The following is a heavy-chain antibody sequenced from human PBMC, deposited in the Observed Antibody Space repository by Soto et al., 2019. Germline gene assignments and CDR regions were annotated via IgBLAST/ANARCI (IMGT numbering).Heavy chain of an antibody. J-gene: IGHJ6*02. V-gene: IGHV1-69*13. Sequence: SVKVSCKASGGTFSSYAISWVRQAPGQGLEWMGGIIPIFGTANYAQKFQGRVTITADESTSTAYMELSSLRSEDTAVYYCARATTVPKYYYYGMDVWGQGTTVTVSS. CDR2: IIPIFGTA. D-gene: IGHD4-4*01. CDR1: GGTFSSYA. CDR3: ARATTVPKYYYYGMDV.